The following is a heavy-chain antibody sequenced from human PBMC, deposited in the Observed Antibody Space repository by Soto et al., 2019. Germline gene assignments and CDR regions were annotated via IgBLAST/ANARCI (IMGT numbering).Heavy chain of an antibody. CDR1: GGTFSSYA. V-gene: IGHV1-69*13. J-gene: IGHJ4*02. Sequence: SVKVSCKASGGTFSSYAISWVRQAPGQGLEWMGGIIPIFGAANYAQKFQGRVTITADESTSTAYMELSSLRSEDTAVYYCARGGYYYDSSGYYHTALSFDYWGQGTLVTVSS. CDR2: IIPIFGAA. D-gene: IGHD3-22*01. CDR3: ARGGYYYDSSGYYHTALSFDY.